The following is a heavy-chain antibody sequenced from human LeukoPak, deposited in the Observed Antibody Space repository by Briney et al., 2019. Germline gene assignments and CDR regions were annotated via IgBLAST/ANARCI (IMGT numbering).Heavy chain of an antibody. J-gene: IGHJ4*02. CDR3: TTLGGTSIFY. D-gene: IGHD3-3*02. CDR2: IKGKTDGGTT. Sequence: PGGSLRLSCVASGFTVSSNYLSWVRQAPGKGLEWVGRIKGKTDGGTTDYAAPVKGRFTISRDDSKNTLYLQMNSLKTEDTAVYYCTTLGGTSIFYWGQGTLVTVSS. CDR1: GFTVSSNY. V-gene: IGHV3-15*01.